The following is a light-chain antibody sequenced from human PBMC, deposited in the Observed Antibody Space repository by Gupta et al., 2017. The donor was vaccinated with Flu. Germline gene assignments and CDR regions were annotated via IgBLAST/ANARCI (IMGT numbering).Light chain of an antibody. V-gene: IGLV2-14*01. J-gene: IGLJ1*01. Sequence: QFALTHPASVSGPPGPSITISCTGTSSDFGVYNYVSWYQQHPGKAPRLMIYEVSNRPSGVSNRFSGSKSGNTASLTISGLQAEDEADYYCSSYTSSSTWVFGTGTKVTVL. CDR3: SSYTSSSTWV. CDR1: SSDFGVYNY. CDR2: EVS.